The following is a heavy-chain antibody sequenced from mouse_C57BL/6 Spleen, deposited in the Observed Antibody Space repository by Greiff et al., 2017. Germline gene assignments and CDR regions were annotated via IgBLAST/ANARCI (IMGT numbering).Heavy chain of an antibody. CDR1: GYTFTSYD. J-gene: IGHJ2*01. V-gene: IGHV1-85*01. CDR2: IYPRDGSY. D-gene: IGHD3-2*02. Sequence: VQLQQSGPELVKPGASVKLSCKASGYTFTSYDINWVKQRPGPGLEWIGWIYPRDGSYKYNEKFKGKATLTVDTSTSTAYVELHSLTSEDSAVYFFAREAEDYWGQGTTLTVSS. CDR3: AREAEDY.